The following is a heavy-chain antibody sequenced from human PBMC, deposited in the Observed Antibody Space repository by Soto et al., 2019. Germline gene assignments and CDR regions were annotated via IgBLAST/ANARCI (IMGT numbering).Heavy chain of an antibody. CDR2: ISYDGSNK. J-gene: IGHJ4*02. V-gene: IGHV3-30-3*01. D-gene: IGHD6-19*01. Sequence: QAQLVESGGGVVQPGRSLRLSCAASGFTFSSYAMHWVRQAPGKGLEWVAVISYDGSNKYYADSVKGRFTISRDNSKNTLYLQMNSLRAEDTAVYYCARDRLPYSSGWYYFDYWGQGTLVTVSS. CDR3: ARDRLPYSSGWYYFDY. CDR1: GFTFSSYA.